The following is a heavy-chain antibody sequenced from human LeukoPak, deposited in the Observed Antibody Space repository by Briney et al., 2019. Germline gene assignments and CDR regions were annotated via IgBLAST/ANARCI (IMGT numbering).Heavy chain of an antibody. V-gene: IGHV4-34*01. CDR2: INHSGST. D-gene: IGHD3-10*01. Sequence: PSETLSLTCAVYGGSFSGYYWSWIRQPPGKGLEWIGEINHSGSTNYSPSLKSRVAISVDTSKNQFSLKLSSVTAADTAVYYCARGRRRFGELPHFDYWGQGTLVTVSP. CDR3: ARGRRRFGELPHFDY. J-gene: IGHJ4*02. CDR1: GGSFSGYY.